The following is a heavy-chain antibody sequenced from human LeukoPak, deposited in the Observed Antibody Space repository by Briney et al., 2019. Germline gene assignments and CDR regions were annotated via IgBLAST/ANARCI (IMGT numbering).Heavy chain of an antibody. CDR3: ARLGSGWSFDF. V-gene: IGHV3-33*01. D-gene: IGHD6-19*01. CDR1: GFTFSSYG. CDR2: IWYDGSNK. J-gene: IGHJ4*02. Sequence: GGSLRLSCAASGFTFSSYGMIWVRQAPGKGLEWVAVIWYDGSNKYYADSVKGRFTISRDNSKNTVSLQLNSLRAEDTAVYYCARLGSGWSFDFWGQGTLVAVSS.